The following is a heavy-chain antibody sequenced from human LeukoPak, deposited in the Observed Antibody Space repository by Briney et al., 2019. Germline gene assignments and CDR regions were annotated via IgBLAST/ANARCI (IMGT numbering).Heavy chain of an antibody. CDR2: ISGSGGST. J-gene: IGHJ4*02. D-gene: IGHD6-13*01. CDR3: AKGRQQLVTAGLDY. V-gene: IGHV3-23*01. CDR1: GFTFSSYA. Sequence: PGGSLRLSCAASGFTFSSYAMSWVRQAPGKGLEWVSAISGSGGSTYYADSVKGRFTISGDNSKNTLYLQMNSLRAEDTAVHYCAKGRQQLVTAGLDYWGQGTLVTVSS.